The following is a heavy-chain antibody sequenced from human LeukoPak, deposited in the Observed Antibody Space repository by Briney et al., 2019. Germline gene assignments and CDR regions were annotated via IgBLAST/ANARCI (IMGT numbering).Heavy chain of an antibody. J-gene: IGHJ4*02. Sequence: SQTLSLTCAISGDSVSSNSAAWNWIRQSPSRGLEWLGRTYYRSKWYNDYAVSVKSRIPINPDTSKNQFSLQLSSVTPEDTAVYYCARGGPVWFGEFIDYWGQGTLVTVSS. D-gene: IGHD3-10*01. CDR1: GDSVSSNSAA. CDR2: TYYRSKWYN. CDR3: ARGGPVWFGEFIDY. V-gene: IGHV6-1*01.